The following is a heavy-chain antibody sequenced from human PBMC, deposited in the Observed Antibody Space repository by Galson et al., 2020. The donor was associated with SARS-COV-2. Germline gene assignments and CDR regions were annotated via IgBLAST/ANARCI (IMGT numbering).Heavy chain of an antibody. CDR3: AKAAGGSMGKFYYYMDV. V-gene: IGHV3-30*18. Sequence: GGSLRLSCAVSGFTFSSYGMHWVRQAPGKGLEWVAVISYDETNKFYGDSVKGRFTSSRDNSKNTLYLQMNSLRAEDTAVYYCAKAAGGSMGKFYYYMDVWGKGTTVTVSS. J-gene: IGHJ6*03. CDR2: ISYDETNK. CDR1: GFTFSSYG. D-gene: IGHD2-15*01.